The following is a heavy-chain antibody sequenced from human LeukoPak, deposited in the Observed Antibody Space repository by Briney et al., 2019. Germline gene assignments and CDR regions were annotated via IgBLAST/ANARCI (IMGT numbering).Heavy chain of an antibody. CDR1: GFTFSSYA. V-gene: IGHV3-23*01. CDR2: ISGSGGST. Sequence: GASLRLSCAASGFTFSSYAVSWVRQAPGKGLEWVSAISGSGGSTYYADSVKGRFTISRDNSKNTLYLQMNSLRAEDTAVYYCAKPSSRQWLVRVLFDYWGQGTLVTVSS. D-gene: IGHD6-19*01. CDR3: AKPSSRQWLVRVLFDY. J-gene: IGHJ4*02.